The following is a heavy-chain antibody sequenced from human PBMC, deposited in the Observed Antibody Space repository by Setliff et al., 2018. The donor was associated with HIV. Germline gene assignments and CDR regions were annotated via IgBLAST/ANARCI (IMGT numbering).Heavy chain of an antibody. CDR2: IYYIGNT. D-gene: IGHD1-26*01. CDR1: GGSINSYY. CDR3: ARVRGSSYFGTFDY. Sequence: SETLSLTCAVSGGSINSYYWSWIRQPPGKGLEWIGYIYYIGNTNYNPSLKSRVTISADTSKNQFSLKLSSVTAADTAVYYCARVRGSSYFGTFDYWGQGALVTVSS. V-gene: IGHV4-59*01. J-gene: IGHJ4*02.